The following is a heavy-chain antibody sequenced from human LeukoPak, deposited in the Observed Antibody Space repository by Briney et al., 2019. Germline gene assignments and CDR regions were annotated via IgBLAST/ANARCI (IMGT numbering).Heavy chain of an antibody. CDR3: ARDHYDFWSGYLIANKMDV. V-gene: IGHV3-13*01. CDR2: IGTAGDT. D-gene: IGHD3-3*01. J-gene: IGHJ6*04. Sequence: GGSLRLSCAASGFTFISYDMHWVRQATGKGLEWVSAIGTAGDTYYPGSVKGRFTISRENAKNSLYLQMNSLRAEDTAVYYCARDHYDFWSGYLIANKMDVWGKGTTVTVSS. CDR1: GFTFISYD.